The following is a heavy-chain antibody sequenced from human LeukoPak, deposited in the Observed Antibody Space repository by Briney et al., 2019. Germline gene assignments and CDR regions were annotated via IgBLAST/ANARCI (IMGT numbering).Heavy chain of an antibody. Sequence: PSETLSLTCTVSGVSISTYYWSWLRQPAGKGLEWIGRIYTGGNTNYNPSLKSRVTISIDTSKNQISLRLDSVTAADTAVYYCARDWAAAGPHWFDPWGQGTLVTVSS. CDR2: IYTGGNT. J-gene: IGHJ5*02. V-gene: IGHV4-4*07. D-gene: IGHD6-13*01. CDR3: ARDWAAAGPHWFDP. CDR1: GVSISTYY.